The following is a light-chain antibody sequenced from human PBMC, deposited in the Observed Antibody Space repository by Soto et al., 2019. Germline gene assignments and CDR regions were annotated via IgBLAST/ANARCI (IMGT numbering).Light chain of an antibody. CDR2: KAS. J-gene: IGKJ1*01. CDR1: QSISLW. CDR3: QQYNSYAT. Sequence: DIQMTQSPSTLSASLGDRVTVPXRASQSISLWFAWYRQQPGKAPXXXIXKASSLESGAPSRFSGSVSGTEFTLTISSLQPDECATYYCQQYNSYATFGQGTKVDI. V-gene: IGKV1-5*03.